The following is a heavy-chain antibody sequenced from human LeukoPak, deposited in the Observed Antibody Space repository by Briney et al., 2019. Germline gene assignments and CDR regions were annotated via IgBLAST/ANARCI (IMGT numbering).Heavy chain of an antibody. J-gene: IGHJ4*02. D-gene: IGHD3-16*01. Sequence: ASVKVSCMASGYTFISYYIQWVRQAPGQGLEWMGTIRPLEGSTTYAQKFQGRVTMTRDMSTSTGYMELSSLKSEDTAIYYCVREKSGGTYDYWGQGTLVTVSS. CDR3: VREKSGGTYDY. V-gene: IGHV1-46*01. CDR1: GYTFISYY. CDR2: IRPLEGST.